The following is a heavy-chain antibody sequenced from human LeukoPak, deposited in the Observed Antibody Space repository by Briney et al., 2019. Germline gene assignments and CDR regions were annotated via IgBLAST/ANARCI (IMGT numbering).Heavy chain of an antibody. V-gene: IGHV3-21*01. D-gene: IGHD3-22*01. CDR1: GFTFSSYS. Sequence: GGSLSLSCVASGFTFSSYSMNWVRQAPGKGLEWVSSISSSSSYIYYADSVKGRFTISRDNAKNSLYLQMNSLRAEDTAVYYCAREEGTYYYDSSGYFDYWGQGTLVTVSS. CDR3: AREEGTYYYDSSGYFDY. J-gene: IGHJ4*02. CDR2: ISSSSSYI.